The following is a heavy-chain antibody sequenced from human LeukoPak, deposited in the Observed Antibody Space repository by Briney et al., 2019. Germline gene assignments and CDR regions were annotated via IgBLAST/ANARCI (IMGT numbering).Heavy chain of an antibody. CDR3: ARGLGYCSSTSCYKEGAFDI. D-gene: IGHD2-2*02. J-gene: IGHJ3*02. Sequence: ASVKVSCKASGYTFTGYYMHWVRQAPGQGLEWMGWINPNSGGTNYAQKFQGRVTMTRDTSISTAYMELGRLRSDDTAVYYCARGLGYCSSTSCYKEGAFDIWGQGTMVTVSS. V-gene: IGHV1-2*02. CDR2: INPNSGGT. CDR1: GYTFTGYY.